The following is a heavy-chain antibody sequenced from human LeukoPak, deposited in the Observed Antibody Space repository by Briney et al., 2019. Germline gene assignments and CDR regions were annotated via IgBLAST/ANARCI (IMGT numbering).Heavy chain of an antibody. CDR1: GFTVSSNY. J-gene: IGHJ4*02. V-gene: IGHV3-7*01. CDR2: IKQDGSEK. D-gene: IGHD3-10*01. Sequence: QAGGSLRLSCAASGFTVSSNYMTWVRQAPGKGLEWVANIKQDGSEKYYVDSVKGRFTISRDNAKNSLYLQMNSLRAEDTAVYYCARDLSLYYYGSGSLPYYFDYWGQGTLVTVSS. CDR3: ARDLSLYYYGSGSLPYYFDY.